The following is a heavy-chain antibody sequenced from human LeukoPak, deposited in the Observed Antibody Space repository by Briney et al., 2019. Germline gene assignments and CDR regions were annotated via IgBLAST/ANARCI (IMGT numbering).Heavy chain of an antibody. D-gene: IGHD3-3*01. V-gene: IGHV3-23*01. Sequence: GGSLRLSCAASGFTFSSYAMSWVRQAPGKGLEWVSAISGSGGSTYYADSVKGRFTISRDNSKNTLYLQMNRLRAEDTAVYYCAKSWVTIFGVVMPDYYYGMDVWGQGTTVTVS. CDR2: ISGSGGST. J-gene: IGHJ6*02. CDR1: GFTFSSYA. CDR3: AKSWVTIFGVVMPDYYYGMDV.